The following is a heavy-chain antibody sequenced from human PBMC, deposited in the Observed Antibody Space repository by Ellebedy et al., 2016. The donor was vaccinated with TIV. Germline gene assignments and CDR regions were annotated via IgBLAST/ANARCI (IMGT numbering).Heavy chain of an antibody. Sequence: GESLKISXAASGFTFSSYALSWVRQAPGKGLECVSAISGGGATTYYADSVKGRFTISRDNSKNTLYLQMNSLRAEDTAVYYCAKPLLRFLEWLRKSYYFDYWGQGTLVTVSS. D-gene: IGHD3-3*01. CDR3: AKPLLRFLEWLRKSYYFDY. CDR2: ISGGGATT. J-gene: IGHJ4*02. CDR1: GFTFSSYA. V-gene: IGHV3-23*01.